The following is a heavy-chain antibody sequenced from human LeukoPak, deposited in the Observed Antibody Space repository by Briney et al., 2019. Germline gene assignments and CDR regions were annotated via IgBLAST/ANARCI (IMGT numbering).Heavy chain of an antibody. D-gene: IGHD6-13*01. CDR1: GFTFGDYA. Sequence: GGSLRLSCTASGFTFGDYAMNWVRQAPGKGLEWVSYISSSSTIYYADSVKGRFTISRDNAKNSLYLQMNSLRAEDTAVYYCARDTIAAAAPNWFDPWGQGTLVTVSS. CDR3: ARDTIAAAAPNWFDP. J-gene: IGHJ5*02. CDR2: ISSSSTI. V-gene: IGHV3-69-1*01.